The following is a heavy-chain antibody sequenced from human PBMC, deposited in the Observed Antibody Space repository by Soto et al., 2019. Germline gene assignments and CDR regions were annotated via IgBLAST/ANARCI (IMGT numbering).Heavy chain of an antibody. CDR3: VTQVPGSDNYFEY. V-gene: IGHV4-39*01. J-gene: IGHJ4*02. CDR2: VYYSGIT. D-gene: IGHD2-15*01. CDR1: GHSISSSNYY. Sequence: PSETLSLTCTVSGHSISSSNYYWGWIRQPPGKGLEWIGNVYYSGITYSNPSLKSRVTVSVDTSKNLFSLRLSSVTAADTAVYYCVTQVPGSDNYFEYWGQGARVTVSS.